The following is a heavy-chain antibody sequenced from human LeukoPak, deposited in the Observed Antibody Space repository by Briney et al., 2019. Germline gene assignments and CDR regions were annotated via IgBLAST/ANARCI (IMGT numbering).Heavy chain of an antibody. CDR1: GLSFSTSS. CDR2: ISSGSIDV. J-gene: IGHJ3*01. CDR3: ARNHYYVPGSSDT. V-gene: IGHV3-21*01. Sequence: GGPLRLSCVGPGLSFSTSSMNAVLNAPGKGLEWGSSISSGSIDVNYADSVKGRFTISRDNAKNSLYLQMNSLRGEDTAVYYCARNHYYVPGSSDTWGQGKIVTVSS. D-gene: IGHD3-10*01.